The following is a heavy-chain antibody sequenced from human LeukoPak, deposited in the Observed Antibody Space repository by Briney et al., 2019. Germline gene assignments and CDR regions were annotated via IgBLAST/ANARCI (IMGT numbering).Heavy chain of an antibody. J-gene: IGHJ4*02. D-gene: IGHD3-9*01. CDR3: ARKDYDILTGYWYFDY. Sequence: SEPLSLTCTVSGGSISSYYWSWLRQPPGKGLEWIGYIYYSGSTNYNPSLKRRVTISVDTSKNHFSLKLSSVTAADTAVYYCARKDYDILTGYWYFDYWGQGTLVTVSS. V-gene: IGHV4-59*01. CDR1: GGSISSYY. CDR2: IYYSGST.